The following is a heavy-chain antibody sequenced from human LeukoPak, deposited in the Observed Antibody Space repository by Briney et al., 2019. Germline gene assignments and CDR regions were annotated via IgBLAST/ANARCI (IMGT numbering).Heavy chain of an antibody. J-gene: IGHJ6*02. Sequence: ASVKVSCKASGYTFTSYAMNWVRQAPGQGLEWMGWINTNTGNPTYAQGFTGRFVFSLDTSVSTAYLQISSLKAEDTAVYYCARARSVGKRTDYYGMDVWGQGTTVTVSS. D-gene: IGHD1-26*01. CDR2: INTNTGNP. CDR1: GYTFTSYA. V-gene: IGHV7-4-1*02. CDR3: ARARSVGKRTDYYGMDV.